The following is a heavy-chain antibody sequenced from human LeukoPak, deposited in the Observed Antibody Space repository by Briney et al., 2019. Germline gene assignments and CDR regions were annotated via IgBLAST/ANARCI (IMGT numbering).Heavy chain of an antibody. CDR2: ISSSSSTI. Sequence: PGGSLRLSCAASGFTFSSYSMNWVRQAPGKGLEWVSYISSSSSTIYYADSVKGRFTISRDNAENSLYLQMNSLRAEDTAVYYCARYRVAKYFDYWGQGTLVTVSS. J-gene: IGHJ4*02. V-gene: IGHV3-48*04. D-gene: IGHD1-14*01. CDR3: ARYRVAKYFDY. CDR1: GFTFSSYS.